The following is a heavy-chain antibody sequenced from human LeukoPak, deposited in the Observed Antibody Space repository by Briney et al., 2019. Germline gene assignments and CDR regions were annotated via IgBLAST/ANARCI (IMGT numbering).Heavy chain of an antibody. D-gene: IGHD1-14*01. CDR1: GYTFTSYD. V-gene: IGHV1-8*01. CDR3: AKVGPVPYYYGMDV. CDR2: MNPNSGNT. Sequence: ASVKVSCKASGYTFTSYDINWVRQATGQGLEWVGWMNPNSGNTGYAQKFQGRVTMTRNTSISTAYMELSSLRSEDTAVYYCAKVGPVPYYYGMDVWGQGTTVIVSS. J-gene: IGHJ6*02.